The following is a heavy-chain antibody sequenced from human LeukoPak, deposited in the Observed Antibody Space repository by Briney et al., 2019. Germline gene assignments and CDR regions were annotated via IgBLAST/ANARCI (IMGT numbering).Heavy chain of an antibody. Sequence: GGSLRLSCAASGFTFSDYVMIWVRQAPGKGLEWVSGITASGDRTFYGDSVKGRFTISRDNSKNTLYLQMNSLRAEDTAVYYCARAPGSGWYNDYWYFDLWGRGTLVTVSS. V-gene: IGHV3-23*01. D-gene: IGHD6-19*01. CDR3: ARAPGSGWYNDYWYFDL. J-gene: IGHJ2*01. CDR1: GFTFSDYV. CDR2: ITASGDRT.